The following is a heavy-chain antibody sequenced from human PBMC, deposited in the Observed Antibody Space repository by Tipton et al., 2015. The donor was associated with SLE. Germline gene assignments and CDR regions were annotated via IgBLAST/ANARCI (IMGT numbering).Heavy chain of an antibody. CDR3: ARGRGIPYYYYMDV. Sequence: TLSLTCTVSGGSISSYYWSWIRQPPGKGLEWIGYIYYSGSTNYNPSLKSRVTISVDTSKNQFSLKLSSVTAADTAVYYCARGRGIPYYYYMDVWGKGTPVPVSS. D-gene: IGHD3-16*01. CDR2: IYYSGST. J-gene: IGHJ6*03. CDR1: GGSISSYY. V-gene: IGHV4-59*01.